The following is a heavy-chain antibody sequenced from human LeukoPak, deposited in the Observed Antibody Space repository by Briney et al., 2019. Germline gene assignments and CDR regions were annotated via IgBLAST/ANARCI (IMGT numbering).Heavy chain of an antibody. CDR3: ARAKVGFNY. Sequence: SETLSLTCAVYGGSFSGYYWSWIRQPPGKGLEWIGEINHSGSTNYNPSLKSRVTISVDTSKNQFSLKLSSVTAADTAVYYCARAKVGFNYWGQGTLVTVSS. CDR2: INHSGST. J-gene: IGHJ4*02. CDR1: GGSFSGYY. V-gene: IGHV4-34*01. D-gene: IGHD3-10*01.